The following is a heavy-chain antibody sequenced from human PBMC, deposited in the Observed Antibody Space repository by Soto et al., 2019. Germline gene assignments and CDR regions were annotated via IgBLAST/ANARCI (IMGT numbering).Heavy chain of an antibody. V-gene: IGHV3-11*01. CDR2: ISSSDNII. Sequence: GGSLRLSCAASGFTFGDYYMSWIRQAPGKGLEWVAYISSSDNIIYYADSVKGRFTISRDNAKNSLYLQMNSLRAEDTAVYYCARDLGYYDSSGYFDYWGQGTLVTVSS. CDR1: GFTFGDYY. CDR3: ARDLGYYDSSGYFDY. J-gene: IGHJ4*02. D-gene: IGHD3-22*01.